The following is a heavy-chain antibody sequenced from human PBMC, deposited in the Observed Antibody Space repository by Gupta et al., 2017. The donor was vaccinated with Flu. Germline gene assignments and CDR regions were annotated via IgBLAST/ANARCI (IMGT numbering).Heavy chain of an antibody. D-gene: IGHD6-13*01. J-gene: IGHJ5*02. CDR2: VDPNSGVT. Sequence: VDPNSGVTNYAQKFRGRVTMTRDTSISTVYMELSRLTPDDTAVYYCARLFLAASDGIDPWGQGTLVTVSS. CDR3: ARLFLAASDGIDP. V-gene: IGHV1-2*02.